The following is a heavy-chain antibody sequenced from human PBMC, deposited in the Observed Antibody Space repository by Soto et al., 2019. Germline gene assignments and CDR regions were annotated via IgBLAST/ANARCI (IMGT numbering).Heavy chain of an antibody. CDR1: GYTFTSFD. V-gene: IGHV1-18*04. Sequence: ASVKVSCKASGYTFTSFDISWVRQAPVQGREWVGWTTASNTHTNYAQKLQGRVTMTTDTSTTTAYMELRSLRSDDTAIYYCARGGYSSGYHYSGQGPLVTVSS. CDR2: TTASNTHT. CDR3: ARGGYSSGYHY. D-gene: IGHD3-22*01. J-gene: IGHJ4*02.